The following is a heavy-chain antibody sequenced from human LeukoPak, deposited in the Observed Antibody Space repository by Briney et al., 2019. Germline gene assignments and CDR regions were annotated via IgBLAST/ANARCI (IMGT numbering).Heavy chain of an antibody. CDR1: GGSISSYY. Sequence: SETLSLTCTVSGGSISSYYWSWIRQPPGKGLEWIGYIYYSGSTNYNPSLKSRVTISVDTSKNQFSLKLSSVTAADTAVYYCARLKYYDILTGYRIDAFDIWGQGTMVTVSS. CDR2: IYYSGST. D-gene: IGHD3-9*01. V-gene: IGHV4-59*01. J-gene: IGHJ3*02. CDR3: ARLKYYDILTGYRIDAFDI.